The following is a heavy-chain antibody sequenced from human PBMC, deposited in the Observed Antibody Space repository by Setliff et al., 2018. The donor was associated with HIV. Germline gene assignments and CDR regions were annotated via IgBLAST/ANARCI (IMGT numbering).Heavy chain of an antibody. J-gene: IGHJ5*02. CDR1: GDSISSGSYY. CDR3: AKRTFGSGRFDP. Sequence: SETLSLTCSVSGDSISSGSYYWSWIRLPAGKGLEWIGRIHTTGSTNYNPSLKSRVTISIDTSKNQFSLKLNSVTATDTAVYYCAKRTFGSGRFDPWGQGTLVTVSS. CDR2: IHTTGST. V-gene: IGHV4-61*02. D-gene: IGHD3-16*01.